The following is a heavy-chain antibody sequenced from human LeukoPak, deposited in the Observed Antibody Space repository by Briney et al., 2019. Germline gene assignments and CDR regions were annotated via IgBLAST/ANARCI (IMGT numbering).Heavy chain of an antibody. J-gene: IGHJ4*02. CDR1: GFTFSSYW. CDR2: IKQDGREK. D-gene: IGHD3-3*01. Sequence: GGSLRLSCAASGFTFSSYWMSWVRQAPGKGVEGVANIKQDGREKYYVDSVKGRFTVSRDNAKNSLYLQMNSLRAEDTAVYYCARLSDEAFYDFWSGYRDYWGQGTLVTVSS. V-gene: IGHV3-7*01. CDR3: ARLSDEAFYDFWSGYRDY.